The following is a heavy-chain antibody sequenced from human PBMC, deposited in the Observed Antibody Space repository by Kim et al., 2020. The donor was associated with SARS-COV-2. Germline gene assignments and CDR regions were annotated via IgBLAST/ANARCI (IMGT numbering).Heavy chain of an antibody. D-gene: IGHD3-16*01. V-gene: IGHV4-4*07. CDR3: ARVWGRERTNWYFDL. Sequence: SETLSLTCTVSGGSISSYYWSWIRQPAGKGLEWIGRIYTSGSTNYNPSLKSRVTMSVDTSKNQFSLKLSSVTAADMAVYYCARVWGRERTNWYFDLWGRGTLVTVSS. CDR2: IYTSGST. J-gene: IGHJ2*01. CDR1: GGSISSYY.